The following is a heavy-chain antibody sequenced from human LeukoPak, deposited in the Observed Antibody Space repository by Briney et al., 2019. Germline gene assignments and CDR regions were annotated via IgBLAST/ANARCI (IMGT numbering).Heavy chain of an antibody. CDR1: GGSITSYY. V-gene: IGHV4-59*01. Sequence: KTSETLSLTCTVSGGSITSYYYTWIRQPPGKGLEWIGYIYYSGNTNYNPSLKSRVTMSLDMSKNQFSLRLISVTAADTAVYYCAREDSGTSIDYWGQGTLVTVSS. J-gene: IGHJ4*01. CDR2: IYYSGNT. CDR3: AREDSGTSIDY. D-gene: IGHD1-26*01.